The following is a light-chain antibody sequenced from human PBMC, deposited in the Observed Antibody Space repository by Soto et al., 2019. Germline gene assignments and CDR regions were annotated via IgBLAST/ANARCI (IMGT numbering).Light chain of an antibody. J-gene: IGKJ1*01. CDR1: QSVSSN. Sequence: EIVLTQSPGTLSLSPWERATLSCRASQSVSSNLAWYQQKPGQAPRLLIYGASTRATGIPARVSGSGSGTEFTLTISSLQSEDFAVYYCQQYNNWPRTFGQGTKVDI. CDR2: GAS. CDR3: QQYNNWPRT. V-gene: IGKV3-15*01.